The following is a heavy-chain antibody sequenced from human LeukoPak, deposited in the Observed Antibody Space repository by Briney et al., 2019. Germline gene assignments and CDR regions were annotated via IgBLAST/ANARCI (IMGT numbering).Heavy chain of an antibody. CDR2: IYRGGNT. Sequence: GGSLRLSCAASGFTVSSNYMTWVRQAPGNGLEWVSVIYRGGNTFYADSVKGRFTISRANSKNTLYLQVNGLRAEDTAVYYCARSRWYANFDYWGQGTLVTVSS. D-gene: IGHD4-23*01. CDR3: ARSRWYANFDY. V-gene: IGHV3-53*01. J-gene: IGHJ4*02. CDR1: GFTVSSNY.